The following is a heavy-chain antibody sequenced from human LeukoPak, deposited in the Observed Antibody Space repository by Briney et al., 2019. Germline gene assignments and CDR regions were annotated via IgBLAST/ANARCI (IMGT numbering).Heavy chain of an antibody. CDR1: GFTFSSYA. D-gene: IGHD3-22*01. Sequence: GGSLRLSCAASGFTFSSYAMSWVRQAPGKGLEWVSGISGRGFSTYYADSVKGRFTISRDNSKNTLYLQMKSLRAEDTAVYYCAKEGYYDSSGAPRRLFYYGMDVWGQGTTVTVSS. CDR3: AKEGYYDSSGAPRRLFYYGMDV. CDR2: ISGRGFST. V-gene: IGHV3-23*01. J-gene: IGHJ6*02.